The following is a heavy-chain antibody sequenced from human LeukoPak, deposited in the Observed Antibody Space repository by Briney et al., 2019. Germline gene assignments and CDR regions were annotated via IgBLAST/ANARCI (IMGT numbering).Heavy chain of an antibody. CDR2: INPSGGST. D-gene: IGHD1-26*01. CDR3: ARDLRAGYSGTYLSFDI. J-gene: IGHJ3*02. Sequence: GASVKVSCKASGYTFTSYYMHWVRQAPGQGLEWMGIINPSGGSTSYAQKFQGRVTMTRDMSTSTVYMELSSLRSEDTAVYYCARDLRAGYSGTYLSFDIWGQGTMVTVSS. V-gene: IGHV1-46*01. CDR1: GYTFTSYY.